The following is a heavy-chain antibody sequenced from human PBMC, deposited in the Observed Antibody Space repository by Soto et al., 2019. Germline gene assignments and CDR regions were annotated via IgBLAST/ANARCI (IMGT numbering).Heavy chain of an antibody. Sequence: PSETLSLTCTVCGGSVSSGDYFWSWLRQSPGKRLEWIAYIYYSSSTNYNPALTVLATISLCTSNAQFSLPLSSMTPADAALYYPATCTTQHYPGLDVWDQGTSVTVSS. CDR2: IYYSSST. D-gene: IGHD2-2*01. CDR1: GGSVSSGDYF. J-gene: IGHJ6*02. V-gene: IGHV4-61*08. CDR3: ATCTTQHYPGLDV.